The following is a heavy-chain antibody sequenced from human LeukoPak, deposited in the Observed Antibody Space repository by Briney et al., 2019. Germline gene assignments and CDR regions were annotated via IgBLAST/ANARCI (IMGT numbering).Heavy chain of an antibody. CDR2: IIPILGIA. CDR1: GGTFSSYA. J-gene: IGHJ5*02. D-gene: IGHD6-19*01. CDR3: ARDHVAVAGGNWFDP. V-gene: IGHV1-69*04. Sequence: ASVKVSCKASGGTFSSYAISWVRQAPGQGLEWTGRIIPILGIANYAQKFQGRVTITADKSTSTAYMELSSLRSEDTAVYYCARDHVAVAGGNWFDPWGQGTLVTVSS.